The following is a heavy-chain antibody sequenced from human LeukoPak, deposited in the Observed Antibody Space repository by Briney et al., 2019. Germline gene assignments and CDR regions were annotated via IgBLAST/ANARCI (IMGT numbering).Heavy chain of an antibody. CDR3: ARTMGSGWYRPDY. CDR2: IIGSGGGT. V-gene: IGHV3-23*01. J-gene: IGHJ4*02. Sequence: GGSLRLSCAASGFTFSSSAMSWVRQAPGKGLEWVSAIIGSGGGTYYADFVKGRFTISRDDSKNTLYLQMNSLRAEDTAVYYCARTMGSGWYRPDYWGQGTLVTVSS. CDR1: GFTFSSSA. D-gene: IGHD6-19*01.